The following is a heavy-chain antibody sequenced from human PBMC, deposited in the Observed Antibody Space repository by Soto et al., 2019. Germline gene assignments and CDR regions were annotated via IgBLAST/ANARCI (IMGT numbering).Heavy chain of an antibody. J-gene: IGHJ6*02. D-gene: IGHD2-15*01. CDR2: INAGNGNT. CDR3: ARDEDCSGGSCYPHYYYGMDV. V-gene: IGHV1-3*01. CDR1: GYTFTSYA. Sequence: ASVKVSCKASGYTFTSYAMHWVRQAPGQRLEWMGWINAGNGNTKYSQKFQGRVTITRDTSASTAYMELSSLRSEDTAVYYCARDEDCSGGSCYPHYYYGMDVWGQGTTVTVSS.